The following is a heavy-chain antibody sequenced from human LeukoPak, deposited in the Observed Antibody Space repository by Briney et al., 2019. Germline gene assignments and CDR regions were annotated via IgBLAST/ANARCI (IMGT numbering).Heavy chain of an antibody. J-gene: IGHJ4*02. CDR1: GFTFSSYW. Sequence: GGSLRLSCAASGFTFSSYWMSWVRQAPGKGLEWVANIKQDGSEKYYVDSVKGRFTISRDNAKNSLYLQMNSLRAGDTAVYYCASGGDIVVVPAARHYFDYWGQGTLVTVSS. CDR3: ASGGDIVVVPAARHYFDY. V-gene: IGHV3-7*01. CDR2: IKQDGSEK. D-gene: IGHD2-2*01.